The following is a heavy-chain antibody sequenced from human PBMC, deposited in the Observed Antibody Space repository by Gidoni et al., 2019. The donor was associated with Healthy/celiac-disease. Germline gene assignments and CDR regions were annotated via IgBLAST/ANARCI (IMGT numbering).Heavy chain of an antibody. D-gene: IGHD2-2*01. V-gene: IGHV3-23*01. CDR3: AKVGGVVVPAAPYYYYYGMDV. CDR2: ISGSGGST. CDR1: DFPFSGYA. Sequence: EVQLLESGGGLVQPGGSLRLSFAASDFPFSGYAMSWVRHVPGKGLDWVLAISGSGGSTYYADSVKGRFTISRDNSKNTLYLQMNSLRAEDTAVYYCAKVGGVVVPAAPYYYYYGMDVWGQGTTVTVSS. J-gene: IGHJ6*02.